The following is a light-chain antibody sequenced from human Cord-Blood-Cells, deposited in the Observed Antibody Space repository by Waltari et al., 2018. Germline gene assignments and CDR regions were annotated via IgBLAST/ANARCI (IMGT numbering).Light chain of an antibody. Sequence: IVLTPSPGTLSLSQGERATLSCRASQSVSSSYLAWYQQKPGQAPRLLIYGASSRATGIPDRFSGSGSGTDFTLTISRLEPEDFAVYYCQQYGSSPYTFGQGTKLEIK. J-gene: IGKJ2*01. V-gene: IGKV3-20*01. CDR3: QQYGSSPYT. CDR2: GAS. CDR1: QSVSSSY.